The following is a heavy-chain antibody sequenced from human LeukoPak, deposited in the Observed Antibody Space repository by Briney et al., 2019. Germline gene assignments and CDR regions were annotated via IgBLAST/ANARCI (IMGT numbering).Heavy chain of an antibody. J-gene: IGHJ4*02. CDR3: VLGHYGGLFDN. D-gene: IGHD4-23*01. CDR1: GFTFSNYW. V-gene: IGHV3-74*01. CDR2: INSDGSTT. Sequence: GGSLRLSCAASGFTFSNYWMHWVRQAPGKGLVWVSRINSDGSTTNYADSVKGRFTISRDNAKNTLYLQMNSLRVEDTAVYYCVLGHYGGLFDNWGQGTLVTVSS.